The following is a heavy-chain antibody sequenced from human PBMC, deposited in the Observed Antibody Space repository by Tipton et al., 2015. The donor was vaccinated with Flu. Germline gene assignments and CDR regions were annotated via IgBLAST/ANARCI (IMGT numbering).Heavy chain of an antibody. J-gene: IGHJ4*02. Sequence: QLVQSGAEVKKPGASVKVSCKASGYTFTSYYMHGGRQAPGQGLEWMGIINPSGGSTSYAQKFQGRVTMTRDTSTSTVYMELSSLRSEDTAVYYCARLAPYCSGGSCYSWDYWGQGTLVTVSS. CDR3: ARLAPYCSGGSCYSWDY. CDR1: GYTFTSYY. D-gene: IGHD2-15*01. CDR2: INPSGGST. V-gene: IGHV1-46*01.